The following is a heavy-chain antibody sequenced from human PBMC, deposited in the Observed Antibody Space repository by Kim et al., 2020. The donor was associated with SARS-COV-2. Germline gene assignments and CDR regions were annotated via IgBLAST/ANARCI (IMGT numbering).Heavy chain of an antibody. CDR3: ARSGIAVASWFDP. V-gene: IGHV4-59*08. D-gene: IGHD6-19*01. J-gene: IGHJ5*02. CDR1: GGSISSYY. CDR2: IYYSGST. Sequence: SETLSLTCTVSGGSISSYYWSWIRQPPGKGLEWIGYIYYSGSTNCNPSLKSRVTISVDTSKNQFSLKLSSVTAADTAVYYCARSGIAVASWFDPWGQGTLVTVSS.